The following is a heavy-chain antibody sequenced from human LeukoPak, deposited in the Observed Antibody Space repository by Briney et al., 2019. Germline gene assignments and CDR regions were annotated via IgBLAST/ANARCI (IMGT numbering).Heavy chain of an antibody. J-gene: IGHJ6*02. V-gene: IGHV5-51*01. CDR2: IYPGESDI. Sequence: GESLEISLKGSGYSFTSFWFGGVRQIPGKGLEWFVIIYPGESDIRYSPSFQGQVTNSADKSISTASLQWSSLQASDTAMYYCARQGCSSTSCYRHGMDVWGQGTTVTVSS. D-gene: IGHD2-2*01. CDR3: ARQGCSSTSCYRHGMDV. CDR1: GYSFTSFW.